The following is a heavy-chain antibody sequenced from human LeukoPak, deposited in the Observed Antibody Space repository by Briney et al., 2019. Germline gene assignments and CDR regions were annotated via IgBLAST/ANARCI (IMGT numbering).Heavy chain of an antibody. CDR1: GGSISSSSYY. CDR2: IYYSGST. Sequence: SETLSLTCTVSGGSISSSSYYWGWIRQPPGKGLEWIGSIYYSGSTYYNPSLKSRVTISVDTSKNQFSLKLSSVTAADTAVYYCARDLISGIAAAGLDYWGQGTLVTVYS. D-gene: IGHD6-13*01. J-gene: IGHJ4*02. CDR3: ARDLISGIAAAGLDY. V-gene: IGHV4-39*02.